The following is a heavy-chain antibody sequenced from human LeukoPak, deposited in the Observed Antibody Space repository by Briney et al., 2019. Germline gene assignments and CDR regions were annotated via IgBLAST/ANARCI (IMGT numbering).Heavy chain of an antibody. V-gene: IGHV4-59*08. D-gene: IGHD3-22*01. Sequence: SETLSLTCGVSGGSISSYYWSWIRQSPEKGLEWIGHIHYRGSTNYNPSLKSRLTISVNTSKNHFSLKLSSVTAADTAVYYCARHADSSGYYYHFDYWGQGALVTVSS. CDR1: GGSISSYY. J-gene: IGHJ4*02. CDR3: ARHADSSGYYYHFDY. CDR2: IHYRGST.